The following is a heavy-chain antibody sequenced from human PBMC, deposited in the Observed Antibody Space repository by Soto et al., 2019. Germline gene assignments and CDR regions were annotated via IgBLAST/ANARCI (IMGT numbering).Heavy chain of an antibody. V-gene: IGHV3-23*01. CDR1: GFTFSNYA. D-gene: IGHD1-26*01. Sequence: EVQVLESGGGLVQPGGSLRLSCTASGFTFSNYAMSCVRQAPGKGLEWVSTIHGGGDYTHYTDSVKGRFTISRANSRNTLFLQMMSLKAEDTAVYYCAKNRGSGSYTSWNCDVWGRGTLVTVSS. J-gene: IGHJ2*01. CDR3: AKNRGSGSYTSWNCDV. CDR2: IHGGGDYT.